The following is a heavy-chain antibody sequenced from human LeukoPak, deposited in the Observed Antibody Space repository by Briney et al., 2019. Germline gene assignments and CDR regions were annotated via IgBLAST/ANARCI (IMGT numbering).Heavy chain of an antibody. CDR1: GYTLTELS. CDR3: ATGMNYYGSGMGDV. J-gene: IGHJ6*04. CDR2: FDPEDGET. Sequence: APVKVSCKVSGYTLTELSMHWVRQAPGKGLEWMGGFDPEDGETIYAQKFQGRVTMTEDTSTDTAYMELSSLRSEDTAVYYCATGMNYYGSGMGDVWGKGTTVTVSS. D-gene: IGHD3-10*01. V-gene: IGHV1-24*01.